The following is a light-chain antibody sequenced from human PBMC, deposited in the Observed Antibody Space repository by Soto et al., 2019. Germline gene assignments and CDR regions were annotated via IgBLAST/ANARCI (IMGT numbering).Light chain of an antibody. Sequence: DIQMTQSPSTLSASVGDGVTITCRASQSIGTWLAWYQQKPGKAPKVLIYDVSSLKSGVPSRFSGSASATEFTLTISSLQPEDFGTYYCQQCYMGWTFGQGTKVDI. V-gene: IGKV1-5*01. CDR3: QQCYMGWT. CDR1: QSIGTW. J-gene: IGKJ1*01. CDR2: DVS.